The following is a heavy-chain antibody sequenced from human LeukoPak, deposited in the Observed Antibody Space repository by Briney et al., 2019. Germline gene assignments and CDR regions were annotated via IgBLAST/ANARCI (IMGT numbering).Heavy chain of an antibody. J-gene: IGHJ4*02. CDR1: GVTFSSYW. Sequence: PGGSLRLSCAASGVTFSSYWMSWVRQAPGKGLEWVANIKQDGSEKYCVDSVKGRCTISRDNAKNSLYLQMSRRRAEDTAVYYCGRDLSSSWGQGTLVNDSS. CDR3: GRDLSSS. CDR2: IKQDGSEK. D-gene: IGHD6-13*01. V-gene: IGHV3-7*01.